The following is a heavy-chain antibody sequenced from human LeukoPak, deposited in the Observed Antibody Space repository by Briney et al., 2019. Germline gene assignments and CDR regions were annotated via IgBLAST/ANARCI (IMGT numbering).Heavy chain of an antibody. CDR1: GYTFTSYG. Sequence: ASVKVCCKASGYTFTSYGISWVRQAPGQGLEWMGWISAYNGNTNYAQKLQGRVTMTTDTSTSTAYMELRSLRSDDTAVYYCARVNYDFWSGVFDPWGQGTLVTVSS. D-gene: IGHD3-3*01. J-gene: IGHJ5*02. V-gene: IGHV1-18*01. CDR2: ISAYNGNT. CDR3: ARVNYDFWSGVFDP.